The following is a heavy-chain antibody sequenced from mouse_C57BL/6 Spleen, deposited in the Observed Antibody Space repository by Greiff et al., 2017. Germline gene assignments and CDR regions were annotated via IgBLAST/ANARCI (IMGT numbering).Heavy chain of an antibody. J-gene: IGHJ1*03. CDR1: GFTFSSYA. Sequence: EVQLVESGEGLVKPGGSLKLSCAASGFTFSSYAMSWVRQTPEKRLEWVAYISSGGDYIYYADKVKGRFTNSRDNARNTLYLQMSSLKSEDTAMYYCTRRDGTGYFDVWGTGTTVTVSS. D-gene: IGHD4-1*01. V-gene: IGHV5S21*01. CDR2: ISSGGDYI. CDR3: TRRDGTGYFDV.